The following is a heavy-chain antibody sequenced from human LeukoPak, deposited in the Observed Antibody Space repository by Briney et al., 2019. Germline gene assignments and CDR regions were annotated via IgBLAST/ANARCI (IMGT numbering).Heavy chain of an antibody. J-gene: IGHJ3*02. D-gene: IGHD3-22*01. CDR3: ARGPSITMIVVVMDAFDI. Sequence: SETLSLTCTVSGGSISSGDYYWSWIRQLPGKGLEWIGYIYYSGSTYYNPSLKSRVTISVDTSKNQFSLKLSSVTAADTAVYYCARGPSITMIVVVMDAFDIWGQGTMVTVSS. CDR1: GGSISSGDYY. V-gene: IGHV4-30-4*01. CDR2: IYYSGST.